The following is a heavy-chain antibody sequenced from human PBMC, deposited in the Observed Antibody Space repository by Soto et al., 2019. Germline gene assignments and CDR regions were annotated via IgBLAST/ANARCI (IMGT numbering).Heavy chain of an antibody. CDR3: GIVRSDRSGYLTIYYYYGREV. J-gene: IGHJ6*02. Sequence: ASVKVSCKASGGTFSSYAISWVRQAPGQGLEWMGGIIPIFGTANYAQKFQGRVTITADESTRTAYMELSSLRSEDTDVYYCGIVRSDRSGYLTIYYYYGREVWGQESTVTDSS. V-gene: IGHV1-69*13. CDR1: GGTFSSYA. D-gene: IGHD3-22*01. CDR2: IIPIFGTA.